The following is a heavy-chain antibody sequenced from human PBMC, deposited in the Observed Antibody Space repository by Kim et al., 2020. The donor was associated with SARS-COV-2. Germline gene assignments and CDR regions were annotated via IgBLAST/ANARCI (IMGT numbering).Heavy chain of an antibody. CDR3: AKCRDSSSWYDYYYYGMDV. CDR2: ISGSGGST. V-gene: IGHV3-23*01. J-gene: IGHJ6*02. Sequence: GGSLRLSCAASGFTFSSYAMSWVRQAPGKGLEWVSAISGSGGSTYYADSVKGRFTISRDNSKNTLYLQMNSLRAEDTAVYYCAKCRDSSSWYDYYYYGMDVWGQGTTVTVSS. D-gene: IGHD6-13*01. CDR1: GFTFSSYA.